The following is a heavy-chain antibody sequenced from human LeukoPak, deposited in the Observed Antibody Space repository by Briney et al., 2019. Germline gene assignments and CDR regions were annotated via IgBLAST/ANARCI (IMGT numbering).Heavy chain of an antibody. CDR3: ARVSSGTEFDP. J-gene: IGHJ5*02. D-gene: IGHD1-26*01. V-gene: IGHV4-59*12. Sequence: SETLSLTCTVSGGSINTYYWSWIRQPPGKGLEWIGYIYYSGSTNYNPSLKSRVTISVDTSKNQFSLKLSSVTAADTAVYYCARVSSGTEFDPWGQGTLVTVSS. CDR1: GGSINTYY. CDR2: IYYSGST.